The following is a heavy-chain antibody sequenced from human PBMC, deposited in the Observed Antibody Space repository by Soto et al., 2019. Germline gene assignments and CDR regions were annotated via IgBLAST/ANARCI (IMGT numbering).Heavy chain of an antibody. CDR2: ISYDGSNK. V-gene: IGHV3-30*18. D-gene: IGHD3-16*01. CDR1: GFTFSSYG. Sequence: GGSLRLSCAASGFTFSSYGMHWVRQAPGKGLEWVAVISYDGSNKYYADSVKGRFTISRDNSKNTLYLQMNSLRAEDTAVYYCAKEGAGYVWGNYYFDYWGQGTLVTVSA. CDR3: AKEGAGYVWGNYYFDY. J-gene: IGHJ4*02.